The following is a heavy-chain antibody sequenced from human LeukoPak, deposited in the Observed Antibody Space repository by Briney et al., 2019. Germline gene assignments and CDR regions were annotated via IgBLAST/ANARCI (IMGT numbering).Heavy chain of an antibody. CDR2: IYYSGST. V-gene: IGHV4-59*01. J-gene: IGHJ4*02. D-gene: IGHD5-18*01. CDR3: ARAEEDTAMADY. CDR1: GGSISSYY. Sequence: SETLSLTCTVSGGSISSYYWSWIRQPPGKGLERIGYIYYSGSTNYNPSLKSRVTISVDTSKNQFSLKLSSVTAADTAVYYCARAEEDTAMADYWGQGTLVTVSS.